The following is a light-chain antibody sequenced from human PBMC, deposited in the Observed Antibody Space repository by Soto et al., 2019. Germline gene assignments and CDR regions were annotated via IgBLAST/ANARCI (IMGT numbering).Light chain of an antibody. CDR1: QSISSW. CDR2: DAS. Sequence: DIQMTQSPSTLSASVGDRVTITCRASQSISSWLAWYQQKPGKATKLLIYDASSLESGVPSRFSGSGSGTEFTLTISSVRPDDFAIYYCQRYNSYRLTFGGGTKV. J-gene: IGKJ4*01. CDR3: QRYNSYRLT. V-gene: IGKV1-5*01.